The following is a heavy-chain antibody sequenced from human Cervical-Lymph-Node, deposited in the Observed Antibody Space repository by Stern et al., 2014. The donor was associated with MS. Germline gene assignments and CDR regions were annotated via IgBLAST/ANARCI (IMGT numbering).Heavy chain of an antibody. CDR3: ARLTTRISMIEVARTTPYYFDY. Sequence: QVQLQESGPGLVKPSGTLSLTCAVSGGSINNNNWWGWVRQPPGKGLEWIGDIFHSGNINYNPSLESRVTISVDKSKSQFSLKLRSVTAADTAVYYCARLTTRISMIEVARTTPYYFDYWGQGILVTVSS. V-gene: IGHV4-4*02. D-gene: IGHD3-22*01. CDR2: IFHSGNI. CDR1: GGSINNNNW. J-gene: IGHJ4*02.